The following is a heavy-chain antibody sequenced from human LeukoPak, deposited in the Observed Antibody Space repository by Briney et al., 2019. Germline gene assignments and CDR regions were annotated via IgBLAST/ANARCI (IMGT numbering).Heavy chain of an antibody. D-gene: IGHD4-17*01. CDR3: ARVGARQILEY. CDR1: EFTFSSYW. Sequence: GGSLRLSCAASEFTFSSYWMSWVRQAPGKGLEWVANIKQDGGEKYYLDSVKGRFTVSRDNAKNSLYLQMSSLRAEDTAVYYCARVGARQILEYWGQGALVTVSS. CDR2: IKQDGGEK. J-gene: IGHJ4*02. V-gene: IGHV3-7*01.